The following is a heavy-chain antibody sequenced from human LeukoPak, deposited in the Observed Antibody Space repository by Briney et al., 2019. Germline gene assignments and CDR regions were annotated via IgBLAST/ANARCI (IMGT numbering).Heavy chain of an antibody. CDR2: INPNSGGT. CDR1: GYTFTSYY. CDR3: VRGYCSGSSCYPEGNY. Sequence: ASVKVSCKASGYTFTSYYMHWVRQAPGQGLEWMGWINPNSGGTNYAQKFRGRVTMTRDTSISTAYMELSSLRSDDTAVYYCVRGYCSGSSCYPEGNYWGQGALVTVSS. D-gene: IGHD2-15*01. V-gene: IGHV1-2*02. J-gene: IGHJ4*02.